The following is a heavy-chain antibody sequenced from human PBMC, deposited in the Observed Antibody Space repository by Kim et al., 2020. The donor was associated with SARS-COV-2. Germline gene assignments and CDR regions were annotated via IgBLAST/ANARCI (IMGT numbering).Heavy chain of an antibody. CDR1: GGSFSGYY. CDR2: INHSGST. V-gene: IGHV4-34*01. J-gene: IGHJ2*01. CDR3: ARGRYGSRGYGPHCDFDL. Sequence: SETLSLTCAVYGGSFSGYYWSWIRQPPGKGLEWIGEINHSGSTNYNPSLKSRVTISVDTSKNQFSLKLSSVTAADTAVYYCARGRYGSRGYGPHCDFDL. D-gene: IGHD6-13*01.